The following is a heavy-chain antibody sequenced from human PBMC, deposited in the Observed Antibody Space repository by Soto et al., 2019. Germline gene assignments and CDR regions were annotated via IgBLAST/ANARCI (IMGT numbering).Heavy chain of an antibody. V-gene: IGHV3-23*01. J-gene: IGHJ6*02. CDR2: LSGSGAAT. CDR3: AGDSRYLSMDV. D-gene: IGHD5-12*01. CDR1: GFTFSNYA. Sequence: GGSLRLSCAASGFTFSNYAMSWVRQAPGKGLEWVSALSGSGAATYYADSLKGRFTISRDNSRNTLYLQMNSLRAEDTAVYYCAGDSRYLSMDVWGQGTTVTVSS.